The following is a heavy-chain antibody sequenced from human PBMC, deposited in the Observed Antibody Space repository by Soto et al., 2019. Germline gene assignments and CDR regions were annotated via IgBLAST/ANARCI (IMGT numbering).Heavy chain of an antibody. D-gene: IGHD5-18*01. CDR3: ARRLRDTAHYSNCFDP. Sequence: QVQLQESGPGLVKPSQTLSLTCTVSGGSINTANYYWSWIRQSPGKVLEWIVNIYYDGSAYPNPSLKSRTTALIDTSNNQFSLNLASVTAADTAVYYCARRLRDTAHYSNCFDPWGQGTLVTVSS. V-gene: IGHV4-30-4*01. CDR2: IYYDGSA. CDR1: GGSINTANYY. J-gene: IGHJ5*02.